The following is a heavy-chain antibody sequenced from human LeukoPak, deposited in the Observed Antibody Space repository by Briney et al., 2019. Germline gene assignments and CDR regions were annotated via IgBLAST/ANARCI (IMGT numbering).Heavy chain of an antibody. CDR3: AHGTDYDFWSGSSGGFDY. Sequence: SGPTLVKPTQTLTLTCTFSGFSLSTSGVGVGWIRQPPGKALEWLALIYWDDDKRYSPSLQSRLTITKDTSKNQVVLTMTNMDPVDTATYYCAHGTDYDFWSGSSGGFDYWGQGTLVIVSS. CDR2: IYWDDDK. J-gene: IGHJ4*02. D-gene: IGHD3-3*01. V-gene: IGHV2-5*02. CDR1: GFSLSTSGVG.